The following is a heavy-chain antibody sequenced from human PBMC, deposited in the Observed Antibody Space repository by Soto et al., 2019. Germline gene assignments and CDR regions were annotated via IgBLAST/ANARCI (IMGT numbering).Heavy chain of an antibody. Sequence: EVQLLESGGGLVQPGGSLRLSCAASGFTFSSYAMSWVRQAPGKGLEWVSAISGSGGSTYYADSVKGRFTISRDNSKNTLYMKMNSLRAEDTAVYYCAKAGGIAAIFDYWGQGTLVTVSS. CDR3: AKAGGIAAIFDY. V-gene: IGHV3-23*01. D-gene: IGHD2-15*01. J-gene: IGHJ4*02. CDR2: ISGSGGST. CDR1: GFTFSSYA.